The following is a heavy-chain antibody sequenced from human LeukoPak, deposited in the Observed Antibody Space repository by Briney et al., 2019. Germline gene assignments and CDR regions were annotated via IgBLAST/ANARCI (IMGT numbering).Heavy chain of an antibody. Sequence: KSSETLSLTCAVYGGSFSGYYWSWIRQPPGKGLEWIGEINHSGSTNYNPSLKSRVTISVDTSKNQFFLKLSSVTAADTAVYYCARGKTVAIGYWGQGTLVTVSS. CDR1: GGSFSGYY. CDR3: ARGKTVAIGY. V-gene: IGHV4-34*01. D-gene: IGHD5-12*01. J-gene: IGHJ4*02. CDR2: INHSGST.